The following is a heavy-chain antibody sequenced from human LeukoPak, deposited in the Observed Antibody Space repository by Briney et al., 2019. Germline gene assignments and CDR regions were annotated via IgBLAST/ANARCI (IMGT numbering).Heavy chain of an antibody. V-gene: IGHV4-34*01. CDR3: ARAGGFFSPFGY. CDR2: INHSGST. D-gene: IGHD3-3*01. J-gene: IGHJ4*02. Sequence: PSETLSLTCAVYGGSFSGYYWSWIRQPPGEGLEWIGEINHSGSTNYNPSLKSRVTISVDTSKNQFSLKLSSVTAADTAVYYCARAGGFFSPFGYWGQGTLVTVSS. CDR1: GGSFSGYY.